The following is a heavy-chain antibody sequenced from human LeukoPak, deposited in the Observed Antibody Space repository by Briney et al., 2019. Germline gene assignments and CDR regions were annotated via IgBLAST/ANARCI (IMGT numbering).Heavy chain of an antibody. CDR3: ARLWSAAADY. J-gene: IGHJ4*02. Sequence: SETLSLTCAVYGGSFSGCYWSWIRQPPGKGLEWIGEINHSGSTNYNPSLKSRVTISVDTSKNQFSLKLSSVTAADTAVYYCARLWSAAADYWGQGTLVTVSS. CDR1: GGSFSGCY. V-gene: IGHV4-34*01. D-gene: IGHD2-15*01. CDR2: INHSGST.